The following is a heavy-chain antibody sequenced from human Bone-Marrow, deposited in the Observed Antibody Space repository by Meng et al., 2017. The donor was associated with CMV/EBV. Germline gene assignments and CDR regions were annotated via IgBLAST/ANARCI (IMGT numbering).Heavy chain of an antibody. V-gene: IGHV3-48*04. CDR2: IKRGGDVK. CDR1: GFTFSSHS. CDR3: VRDSDSRSWIDYYGRFDP. D-gene: IGHD3-3*01. J-gene: IGHJ5*02. Sequence: GESLKISCAASGFTFSSHSMNWVRQAPGRGLGGVSYIKRGGDVKYYADSVKGRFTITSDNAGNSLYLKMNSLRAKDTGVYYCVRDSDSRSWIDYYGRFDPWGQGILVTVSS.